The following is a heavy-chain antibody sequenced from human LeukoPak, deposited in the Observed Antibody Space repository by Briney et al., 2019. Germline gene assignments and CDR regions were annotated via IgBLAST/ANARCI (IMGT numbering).Heavy chain of an antibody. V-gene: IGHV3-49*04. J-gene: IGHJ4*02. CDR3: ATLNYYALNY. CDR2: IRSKAYGGTT. CDR1: GFTFGDYA. D-gene: IGHD3-10*01. Sequence: PGGSLRRSCTASGFTFGDYAMSRVRQAPGKGLEWVGFIRSKAYGGTTEYAASVKGRFTISRDDSKSIAYLQMNSLKTEDTAVYYCATLNYYALNYWGQGTLVTVSS.